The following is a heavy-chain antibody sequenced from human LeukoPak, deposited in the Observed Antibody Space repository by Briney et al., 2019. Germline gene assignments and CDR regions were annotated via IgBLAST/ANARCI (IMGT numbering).Heavy chain of an antibody. CDR1: GGSFSGYY. V-gene: IGHV4-34*01. D-gene: IGHD3-16*01. J-gene: IGHJ6*03. Sequence: SETLSLTCAVYGGSFSGYYWSWIRQPPGKGLEWIGEINHSGRTNYNPSLKSRVTISVDTSKNQFSLKLSSVTAADTAVYYCARSVLWAYYMDVWGKGTTVTVSS. CDR3: ARSVLWAYYMDV. CDR2: INHSGRT.